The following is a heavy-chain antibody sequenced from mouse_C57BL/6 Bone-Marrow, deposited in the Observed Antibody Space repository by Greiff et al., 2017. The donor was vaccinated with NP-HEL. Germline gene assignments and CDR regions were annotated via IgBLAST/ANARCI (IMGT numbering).Heavy chain of an antibody. CDR1: EYEFPSHD. CDR3: ARGGYSNYFAY. J-gene: IGHJ3*01. Sequence: EVMLVESGGGLVQPGESLKLSCESNEYEFPSHDMSWVRKTPEKRLELVAAINSDGGSTSYPDTMEKRFIISRDKTKKTLYLQMSSLRSEDTALYYCARGGYSNYFAYWGQGTLVTVSA. D-gene: IGHD2-5*01. CDR2: INSDGGST. V-gene: IGHV5-2*01.